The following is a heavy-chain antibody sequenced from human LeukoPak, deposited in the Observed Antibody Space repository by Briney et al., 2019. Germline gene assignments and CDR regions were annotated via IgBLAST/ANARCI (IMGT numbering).Heavy chain of an antibody. J-gene: IGHJ3*02. V-gene: IGHV3-21*01. D-gene: IGHD1-26*01. CDR2: ISSSSSYI. CDR3: ARWFVGATIGLDI. Sequence: GGSLRLSCAASGFTFSSYSMNWVRQAPGKGLEWVSSISSSSSYIYYADSVKGRFTISRDNAKNSLYLQMNSLRAEDTAVYYCARWFVGATIGLDIWGQGTMVTVSS. CDR1: GFTFSSYS.